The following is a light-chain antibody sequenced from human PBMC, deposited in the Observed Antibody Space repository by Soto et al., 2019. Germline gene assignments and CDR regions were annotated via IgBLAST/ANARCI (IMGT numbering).Light chain of an antibody. CDR1: SSDVGGYIY. Sequence: QSVLTQPPSASGSPGQSVTISGTGTSSDVGGYIYVSWYQQHPGKAPKLMIYEASKRPSGVPDRFSGSKTVDTASLTVSGRQAEDEGYYLCCSYAVTYNLLLGGGTNQTVL. CDR3: CSYAVTYNLL. CDR2: EAS. J-gene: IGLJ3*02. V-gene: IGLV2-8*01.